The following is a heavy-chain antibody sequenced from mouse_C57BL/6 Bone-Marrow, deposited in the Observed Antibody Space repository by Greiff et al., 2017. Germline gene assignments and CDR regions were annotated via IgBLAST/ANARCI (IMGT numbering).Heavy chain of an antibody. Sequence: LKQSGEGLVKPGGSLKLSCAASGFTFSSYAMSWVRQTPEKRLEWVAYISSGGDYIYYADTVKGRFTISRDNARNTLYLQMSSLKSEDTAMYYCTRGRITYDVWGTGTTVTVSS. V-gene: IGHV5-9-1*02. CDR3: TRGRITYDV. CDR1: GFTFSSYA. J-gene: IGHJ1*03. D-gene: IGHD1-1*01. CDR2: ISSGGDYI.